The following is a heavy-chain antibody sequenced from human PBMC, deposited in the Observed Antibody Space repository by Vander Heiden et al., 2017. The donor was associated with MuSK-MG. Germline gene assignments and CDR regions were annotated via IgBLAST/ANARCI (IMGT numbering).Heavy chain of an antibody. Sequence: EVQLLESGGGLVHPGGSLKLSCAVSGFTFSSYAMTWVRQAPGKGLECVSGISAGGDGTYYADSVKGRFTISRDNSKNTLYLQMNSLRAEDTAVYYCAKGYGSGSAKPLDNWGQGTPVTVSS. CDR3: AKGYGSGSAKPLDN. J-gene: IGHJ4*02. D-gene: IGHD3-22*01. CDR1: GFTFSSYA. CDR2: ISAGGDGT. V-gene: IGHV3-23*01.